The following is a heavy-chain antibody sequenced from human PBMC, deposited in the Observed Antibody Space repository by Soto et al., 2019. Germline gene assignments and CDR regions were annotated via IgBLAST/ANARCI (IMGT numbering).Heavy chain of an antibody. D-gene: IGHD3-9*01. J-gene: IGHJ4*02. CDR3: ARDTLRYFDKQTAQHFDY. Sequence: SVKVSCKASGGTFSSYAISWVRQAPGQGLEWMGGIIPIFGTANYAQKFQGRVTITADESTSTAYMELSSLRSEDTAVYYCARDTLRYFDKQTAQHFDYWGQGTLVTVSS. CDR1: GGTFSSYA. V-gene: IGHV1-69*13. CDR2: IIPIFGTA.